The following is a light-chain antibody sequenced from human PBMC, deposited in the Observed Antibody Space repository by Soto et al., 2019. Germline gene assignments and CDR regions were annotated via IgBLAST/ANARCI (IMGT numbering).Light chain of an antibody. J-gene: IGLJ2*01. CDR2: ADN. CDR1: SSNIGAGYD. V-gene: IGLV1-40*01. Sequence: QSALTQPPSVSGAPGQKITMSCTGSSSNIGAGYDVHWYQQVPGTAPRLLIYADNNRPSGVPDRFSASKSGASASLAITGLQGEDEATYYCQSYDTSLSGVIFGAGTKLTVL. CDR3: QSYDTSLSGVI.